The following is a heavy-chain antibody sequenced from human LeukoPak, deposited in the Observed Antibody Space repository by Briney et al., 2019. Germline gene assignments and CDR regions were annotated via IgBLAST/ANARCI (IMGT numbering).Heavy chain of an antibody. CDR3: ASRESSMSRSH. D-gene: IGHD2/OR15-2a*01. V-gene: IGHV3-7*01. CDR1: GFSISDYW. J-gene: IGHJ4*01. CDR2: INEDGTIQ. Sequence: GGSLRLSCAASGFSISDYWMNWVRLVPGKGLEWVANINEDGTIQDYVASVRGRFTISRNNAKSSLYLQMNSLGAEDTAVYYCASRESSMSRSHWGHGTLVTVSS.